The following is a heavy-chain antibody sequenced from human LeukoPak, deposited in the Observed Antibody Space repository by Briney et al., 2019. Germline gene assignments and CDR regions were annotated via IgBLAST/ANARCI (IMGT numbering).Heavy chain of an antibody. D-gene: IGHD5-12*01. CDR3: ARVSDSGYDPIDY. J-gene: IGHJ4*02. CDR1: GGSISSSSYY. V-gene: IGHV4-39*07. CDR2: IYYSGST. Sequence: SETLSLTCTVSGGSISSSSYYWGWIRQPPGKGLEWIGSIYYSGSTYYNPSLKSRVTVSVDTSKNQFSLKLSSVTAADTAVYYCARVSDSGYDPIDYWGQGTLVTVSS.